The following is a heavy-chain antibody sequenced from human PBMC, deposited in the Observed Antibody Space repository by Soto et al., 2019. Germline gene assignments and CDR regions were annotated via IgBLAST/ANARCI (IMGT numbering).Heavy chain of an antibody. CDR2: INPSGGST. CDR1: GYTFTSYY. CDR3: ARDGRSSYGNGWYYFDD. J-gene: IGHJ4*02. V-gene: IGHV1-46*01. Sequence: ASVKVSCTASGYTFTSYYMHWVRQAPGQGLEWMGIINPSGGSTSYAQKFQGRVTMTRDTSTSTVYMELSSLRSEDTAVYYCARDGRSSYGNGWYYFDDSGQGSLFIVSS. D-gene: IGHD6-19*01.